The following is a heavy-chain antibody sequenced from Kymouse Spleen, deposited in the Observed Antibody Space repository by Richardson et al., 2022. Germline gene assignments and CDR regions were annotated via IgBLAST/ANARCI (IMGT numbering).Heavy chain of an antibody. V-gene: IGHV3-48*02. CDR2: ISSSSSTI. D-gene: IGHD2-21*02. CDR1: GFTFSSYS. Sequence: EVQLVESGGGLVQPGGSLRLSCAASGFTFSSYSMNWVRQAPGKGLEWVSYISSSSSTIYYADSVKGRFTISRDNAKNSLYLQMNSLRDEDTAVYYCARDGAPAYCGGDCYRYYYYYYGMDVWGQGTTVTVSS. CDR3: ARDGAPAYCGGDCYRYYYYYYGMDV. J-gene: IGHJ6*02.